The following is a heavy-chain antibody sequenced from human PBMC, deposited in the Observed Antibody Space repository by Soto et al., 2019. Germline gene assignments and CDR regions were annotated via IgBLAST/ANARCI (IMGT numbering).Heavy chain of an antibody. J-gene: IGHJ4*02. CDR3: AKEYCGGHCSSDYFDY. CDR2: ISRDGSVR. Sequence: QVQLVESGGGVVQPGRSLRLSCAASGFTFSNYGIHWVRQAPGNGLEWVAVISRDGSVRYYADSVKGRFTISRDNSKNTMYVQGNNLRAEDTAVYYCAKEYCGGHCSSDYFDYWGQGTLVTVSS. V-gene: IGHV3-30*18. CDR1: GFTFSNYG. D-gene: IGHD2-21*01.